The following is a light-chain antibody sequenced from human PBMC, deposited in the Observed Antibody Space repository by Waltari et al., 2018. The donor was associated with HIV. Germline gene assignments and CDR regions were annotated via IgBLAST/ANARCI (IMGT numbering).Light chain of an antibody. V-gene: IGLV1-44*01. CDR2: SNN. J-gene: IGLJ2*01. CDR3: AAWDDSLNAVV. CDR1: SSNIGSNP. Sequence: QSVLNPPPSASGTPGQRVTISCSGSSSNIGSNPVNWYQQLPGTAPKLLIYSNNQRPSGVPDRFSGSKSGTSASLAISGLQSEDEGDYYCAAWDDSLNAVVFGGGTKLTVL.